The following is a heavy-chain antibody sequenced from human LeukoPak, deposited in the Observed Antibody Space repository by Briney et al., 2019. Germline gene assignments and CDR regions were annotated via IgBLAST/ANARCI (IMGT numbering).Heavy chain of an antibody. V-gene: IGHV5-51*01. CDR2: IYPDDSDT. Sequence: GESLMISCKGSGYRFADYWIAWVRQVPGQGLEWMGIIYPDDSDTRYSPSFLGQVTISADKSISTAYLQWSSLKALDTAMYYCARPVEMATSPFDYWGQGTLVTVS. CDR1: GYRFADYW. J-gene: IGHJ4*02. D-gene: IGHD5-24*01. CDR3: ARPVEMATSPFDY.